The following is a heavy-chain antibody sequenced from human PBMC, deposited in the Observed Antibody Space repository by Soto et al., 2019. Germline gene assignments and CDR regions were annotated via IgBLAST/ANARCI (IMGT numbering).Heavy chain of an antibody. D-gene: IGHD3-9*01. CDR1: GYTFTDYA. J-gene: IGHJ4*02. Sequence: ASVKVSCKASGYTFTDYAIHWVRQAPGQGLEWMGWINVGNGNTGYSRKFQGRVTNVRDMSASTAYIEVTSLTSEDTAIYYCASERAHYNTLDHWGQGNLVTVSS. CDR3: ASERAHYNTLDH. V-gene: IGHV1-3*01. CDR2: INVGNGNT.